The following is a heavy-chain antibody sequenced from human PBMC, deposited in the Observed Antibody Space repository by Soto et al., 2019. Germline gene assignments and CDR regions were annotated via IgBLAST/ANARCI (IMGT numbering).Heavy chain of an antibody. Sequence: SETLSLSCTVSGGSISSGGYYWSWIRQHPGKGLEWIGYIYYSGSTYYNPSLKSRVTISVDTSKKQFSLKLSSVTAADTAVYYCARTVPPAGTFVYYYYMDVWGKGTTVTVSS. CDR1: GGSISSGGYY. J-gene: IGHJ6*03. CDR2: IYYSGST. CDR3: ARTVPPAGTFVYYYYMDV. D-gene: IGHD6-13*01. V-gene: IGHV4-31*03.